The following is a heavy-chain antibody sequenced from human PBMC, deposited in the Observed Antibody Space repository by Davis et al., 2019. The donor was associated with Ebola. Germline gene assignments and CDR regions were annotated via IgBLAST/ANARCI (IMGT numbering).Heavy chain of an antibody. J-gene: IGHJ6*02. CDR2: IYYTGNT. Sequence: MPSETLSLTCTVSRGSISGSSYFWGWIRQPPGKGLECIGNIYYTGNTYYYPSLRGRATISVDLSKNQFSLSLSSVTVADTAVYYCARLRGRGHYYFGMDVWGQGTTVTVSS. V-gene: IGHV4-39*01. CDR1: RGSISGSSYF. CDR3: ARLRGRGHYYFGMDV.